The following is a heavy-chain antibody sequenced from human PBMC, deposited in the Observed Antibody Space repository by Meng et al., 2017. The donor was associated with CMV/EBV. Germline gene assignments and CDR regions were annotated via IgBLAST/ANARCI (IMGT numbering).Heavy chain of an antibody. CDR2: ISSSGSTM. CDR1: RFTSSDYY. Sequence: GRSLRPSCAASRFTSSDYYTSWMRQAPGKGLGWVSYISSSGSTMYYEDSVKGRFTISTDNAKNPLYLQMNSLRAEDTAVYYCARDTHRNSHTPVDYWGQGTLVTVSS. CDR3: ARDTHRNSHTPVDY. D-gene: IGHD2-2*02. V-gene: IGHV3-11*01. J-gene: IGHJ4*02.